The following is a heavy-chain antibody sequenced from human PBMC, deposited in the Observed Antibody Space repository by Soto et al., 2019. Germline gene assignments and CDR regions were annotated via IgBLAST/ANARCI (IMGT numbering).Heavy chain of an antibody. V-gene: IGHV3-9*02. CDR2: IYWDSNGI. D-gene: IGHD1-26*01. Sequence: GGSLRLSCVASGFTSNDYALNWVRQAPGKGLEWVSGIYWDSNGIDYADPVRGRFTISRENAKNSLYLEMNSLRVEDTAVYYFIKETSPGGLDYWGQGTLVTVSS. CDR3: IKETSPGGLDY. CDR1: GFTSNDYA. J-gene: IGHJ4*02.